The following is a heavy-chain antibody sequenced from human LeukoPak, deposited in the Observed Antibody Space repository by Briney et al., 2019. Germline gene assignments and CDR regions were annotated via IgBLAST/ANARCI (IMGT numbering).Heavy chain of an antibody. V-gene: IGHV4-61*02. D-gene: IGHD5-18*01. CDR3: ARTTEGGYTYNYFYYYYMDV. CDR1: GGSISSGTYY. J-gene: IGHJ6*03. Sequence: PSQTLSLACTVSGGSISSGTYYWSWIRQPAGKGLEWIGRVYSSGRTNYNPSLKSRGTISVDTSKNQFSLELSPVTAADTAVYYCARTTEGGYTYNYFYYYYMDVWGKGTTVTISS. CDR2: VYSSGRT.